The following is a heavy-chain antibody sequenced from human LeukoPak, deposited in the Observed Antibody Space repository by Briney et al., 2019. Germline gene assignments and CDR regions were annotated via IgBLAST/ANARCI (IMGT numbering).Heavy chain of an antibody. CDR3: ARDRFGVAAAGTTSYYYYYYMDV. CDR1: GFTFSSYS. J-gene: IGHJ6*03. V-gene: IGHV3-21*01. Sequence: PGGSLRLSCAASGFTFSSYSMNWVRQAPGKGLEWVSSISSSSTYIYYADSVKGRFTISRDNAKNSLYLQMNSLRAEDTAVYYCARDRFGVAAAGTTSYYYYYYMDVWGKGTTVTISS. CDR2: ISSSSTYI. D-gene: IGHD6-13*01.